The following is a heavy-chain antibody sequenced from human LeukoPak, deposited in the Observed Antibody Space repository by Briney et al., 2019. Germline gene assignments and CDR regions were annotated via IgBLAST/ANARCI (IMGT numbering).Heavy chain of an antibody. D-gene: IGHD3-10*01. CDR2: ISSSSSYI. Sequence: KPGGSLRLSCAASGFTFSSYSMTWVRQAPGKGLEWVSSISSSSSYIYYADSVKGRFTISRDNAKNSLYLQMNSLRAEDTAVYYCARDGRGSLDYWGQGTLVTVSS. J-gene: IGHJ4*02. CDR1: GFTFSSYS. CDR3: ARDGRGSLDY. V-gene: IGHV3-21*01.